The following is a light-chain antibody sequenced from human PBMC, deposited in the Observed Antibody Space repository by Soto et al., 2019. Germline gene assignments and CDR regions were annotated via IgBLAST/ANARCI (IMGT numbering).Light chain of an antibody. CDR1: SSNIGAIYD. CDR2: GNS. CDR3: QSYDISLGGRV. Sequence: QSVLTQPPSVSGAPGQRVTISCTGSSSNIGAIYDVHWYQQLPGTAPKLLIYGNSNRPSGVPDRFSGSKSGTSASLAITGLQAEDEADYYCQSYDISLGGRVFVGGTMLT. J-gene: IGLJ3*02. V-gene: IGLV1-40*01.